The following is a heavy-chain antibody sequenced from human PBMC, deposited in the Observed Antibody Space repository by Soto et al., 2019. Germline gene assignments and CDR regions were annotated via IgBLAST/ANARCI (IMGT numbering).Heavy chain of an antibody. V-gene: IGHV1-46*01. CDR2: VNPSGGHT. Sequence: QVQLVQSGAEVKKPGASVKVSCKASGDTFTDYYIHWVRQAPGQGLEWMGTVNPSGGHTTYAQHFLGSMTMSRDTSTSTLYMELTSLTSEDTAVYYCARGRHVVVVTAAWDYWGQGTLVTVSS. CDR1: GDTFTDYY. J-gene: IGHJ4*02. CDR3: ARGRHVVVVTAAWDY. D-gene: IGHD2-21*02.